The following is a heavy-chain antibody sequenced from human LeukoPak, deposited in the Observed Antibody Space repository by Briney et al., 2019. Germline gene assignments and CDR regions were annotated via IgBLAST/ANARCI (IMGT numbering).Heavy chain of an antibody. CDR3: ARVRHDYGDAYYFDY. D-gene: IGHD4-17*01. Sequence: PGGSLRLSCAASGFTFSSYEMNWVRQAPGKGLEWVSSISSSSSYIYYADSVKGRFTISRDNAKNSLYLQMNSLRAEDTAVYYCARVRHDYGDAYYFDYWGQGTLVTVSS. CDR2: ISSSSSYI. J-gene: IGHJ4*02. V-gene: IGHV3-21*01. CDR1: GFTFSSYE.